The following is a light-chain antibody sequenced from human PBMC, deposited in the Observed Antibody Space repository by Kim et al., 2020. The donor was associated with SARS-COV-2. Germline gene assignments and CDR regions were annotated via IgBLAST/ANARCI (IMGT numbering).Light chain of an antibody. CDR3: QQYKNWTGT. J-gene: IGKJ1*01. CDR2: DAS. Sequence: EIVMTQSPATLSVSPGERATLSCRTSQSVSSNLVWYQQQPGQPPRLLIYDASTRATGIPARFSGSGSGTEFTLTISSLQSEDFAVYYCQQYKNWTGTFGQGTKVDIK. CDR1: QSVSSN. V-gene: IGKV3-15*01.